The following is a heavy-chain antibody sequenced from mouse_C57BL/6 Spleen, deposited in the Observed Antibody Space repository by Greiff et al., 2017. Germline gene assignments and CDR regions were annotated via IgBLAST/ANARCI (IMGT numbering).Heavy chain of an antibody. CDR1: GYTFTDYY. Sequence: VQLQQSGPELVKPGASVKISCKASGYTFTDYYMNWVKQSHGESLEWIGDINPNNGGTSYNQKFKGKATLTVDKSSSTAYMELRSLTSEDSAVYYCARLRGPFDYWGQGTTLTVSS. J-gene: IGHJ2*01. V-gene: IGHV1-26*01. CDR3: ARLRGPFDY. CDR2: INPNNGGT.